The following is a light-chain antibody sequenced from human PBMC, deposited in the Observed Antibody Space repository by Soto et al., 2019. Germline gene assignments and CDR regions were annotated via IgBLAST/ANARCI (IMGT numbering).Light chain of an antibody. CDR3: CSYAESSTLV. CDR2: EGS. CDR1: SSDVGSYNL. V-gene: IGLV2-23*03. Sequence: QSALTQPASVSGSPGQSIIISCTGTSSDVGSYNLVSWYQQHPGKAPKLMIYEGSKRPSGVSNRFSGSKSGNTASLTISGLQAEDEADYYCCSYAESSTLVFGGGTKLTVL. J-gene: IGLJ2*01.